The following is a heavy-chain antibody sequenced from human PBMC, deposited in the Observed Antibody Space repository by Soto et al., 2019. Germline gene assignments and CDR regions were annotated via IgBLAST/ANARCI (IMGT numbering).Heavy chain of an antibody. Sequence: PGGSLRLSCAASGFTFSSYAMSWVRQAPGKGLEWVSAISGSGGSTYYADSVKGRFTISRDNSKNTLYLQMNSLRAEDTAVYYCANSQGEYSSSYDYYYYHYGMDVWGQGTTVTVSS. V-gene: IGHV3-23*01. CDR1: GFTFSSYA. J-gene: IGHJ6*02. CDR3: ANSQGEYSSSYDYYYYHYGMDV. D-gene: IGHD6-6*01. CDR2: ISGSGGST.